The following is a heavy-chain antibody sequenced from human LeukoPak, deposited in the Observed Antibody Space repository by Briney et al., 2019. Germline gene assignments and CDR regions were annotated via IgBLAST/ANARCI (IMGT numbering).Heavy chain of an antibody. J-gene: IGHJ4*02. CDR2: ISSSSDYI. V-gene: IGHV3-21*01. Sequence: GGSLRLSCAASGFTFSRYFMNWVRQAPGKGLEWVSSISSSSDYIYYADSVKGRFTISRDNTKNSLYLQMNSLRAEDTALYYCARGRFNYDNSGYSSFYYWGQGTLVTVSS. CDR1: GFTFSRYF. CDR3: ARGRFNYDNSGYSSFYY. D-gene: IGHD3-22*01.